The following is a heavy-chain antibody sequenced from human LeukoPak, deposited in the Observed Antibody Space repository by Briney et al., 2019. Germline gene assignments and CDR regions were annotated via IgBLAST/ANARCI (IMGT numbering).Heavy chain of an antibody. CDR2: IYYRGST. D-gene: IGHD5-18*01. CDR3: ARAVQLWLGGDAFDI. J-gene: IGHJ3*02. Sequence: PSETLSLTCTVSGGSISSYYWSWIRQPPGKGLEWIGYIYYRGSTNYNPSLKNRVTISVDTSKNQFSLKLSSVTAADTAVYYCARAVQLWLGGDAFDIWGQGTMVTVSS. V-gene: IGHV4-59*01. CDR1: GGSISSYY.